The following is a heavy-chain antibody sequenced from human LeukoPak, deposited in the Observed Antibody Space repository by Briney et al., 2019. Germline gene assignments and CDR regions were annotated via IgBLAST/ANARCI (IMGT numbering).Heavy chain of an antibody. J-gene: IGHJ4*02. Sequence: SETLSLTCTVSGGSISSYYWSWNRQPPGKGLEWIGYISYSGSTNYNPSLKSRVTISVDTSKNQLSLKLSSVTASDTAVYYCARRPLRGPFDYWGQGTLVTVSS. D-gene: IGHD4-17*01. CDR1: GGSISSYY. CDR3: ARRPLRGPFDY. CDR2: ISYSGST. V-gene: IGHV4-59*08.